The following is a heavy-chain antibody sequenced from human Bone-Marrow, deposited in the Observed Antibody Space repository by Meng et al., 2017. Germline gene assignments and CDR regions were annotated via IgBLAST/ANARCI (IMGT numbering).Heavy chain of an antibody. CDR2: IWYDGSNK. V-gene: IGHV3-33*08. Sequence: QVQLLESVGGVVQPGRSLRLSCAASGFTPRSYGMHWVRQAPGKGLEWVAVIWYDGSNKYYGDFVKGRFTIFRDYSKNMLYLQMNSLRAEDTAVYYCARDANHYLDYWGQGTLVTVSS. CDR3: ARDANHYLDY. J-gene: IGHJ4*02. CDR1: GFTPRSYG.